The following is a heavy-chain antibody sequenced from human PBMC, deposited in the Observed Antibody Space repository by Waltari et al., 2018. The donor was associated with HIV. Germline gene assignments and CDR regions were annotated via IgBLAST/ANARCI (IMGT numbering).Heavy chain of an antibody. CDR2: VGTAGET. CDR3: ARDTLGTLDY. V-gene: IGHV3-13*01. Sequence: EVQLVESGGGLVQPGGSLRLSCAGSGVIFTTYDMHWVRQRTGKGLEWVSAVGTAGETYYSDSVKGRLTISREDAKNSLFLQMNSLRAEDTALYYCARDTLGTLDYWGQGILITVSS. CDR1: GVIFTTYD. J-gene: IGHJ4*02.